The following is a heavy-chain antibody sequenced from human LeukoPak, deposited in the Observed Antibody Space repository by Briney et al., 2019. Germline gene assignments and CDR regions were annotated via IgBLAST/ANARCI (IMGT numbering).Heavy chain of an antibody. CDR3: ARSPTSGYSYVYFDY. CDR2: ISSNGGST. Sequence: GGSLRLSCAASGFAFSGYAMHWVRQAPGKGLEYVSAISSNGGSTYYANSVKGRFTISRDNSKNTLYLQMGSLRAEDMAVYYCARSPTSGYSYVYFDYWGQGTLVTVSS. J-gene: IGHJ4*02. CDR1: GFAFSGYA. D-gene: IGHD5-18*01. V-gene: IGHV3-64*01.